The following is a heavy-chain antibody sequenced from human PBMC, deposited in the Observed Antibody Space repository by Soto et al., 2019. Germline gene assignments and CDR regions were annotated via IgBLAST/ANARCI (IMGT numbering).Heavy chain of an antibody. CDR2: ISGSGGST. Sequence: GGSLRLSCAASGFTLSSYAMSWVRQAPGKGLEWVSAISGSGGSTYYADSVKGRFTISRDNSKNTLYLQMNSLRAEDTAVYYCAKGPRVVRGVIVYWGQGTLVTVSS. J-gene: IGHJ4*02. CDR1: GFTLSSYA. CDR3: AKGPRVVRGVIVY. V-gene: IGHV3-23*01. D-gene: IGHD3-10*01.